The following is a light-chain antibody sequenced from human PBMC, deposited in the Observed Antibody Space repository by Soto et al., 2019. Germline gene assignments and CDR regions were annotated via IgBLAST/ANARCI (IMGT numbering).Light chain of an antibody. CDR1: QSLVHSNGYNY. V-gene: IGKV2-28*01. J-gene: IGKJ5*01. CDR3: MQALQTPNT. CDR2: SGS. Sequence: DIVMTQSPLSLPVTPGEPASISRRSSQSLVHSNGYNYLDWYLQKRGQSPQLXIYSGSNRESGVPDRFSGSGAGTDCTLKISRVEAEDVGVDDCMQALQTPNTFGQGTRLEIK.